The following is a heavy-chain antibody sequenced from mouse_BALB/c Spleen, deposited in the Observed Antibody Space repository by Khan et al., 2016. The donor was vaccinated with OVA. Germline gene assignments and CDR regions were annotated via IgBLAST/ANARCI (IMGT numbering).Heavy chain of an antibody. V-gene: IGHV2-9*02. CDR1: GFSLTSYG. CDR3: ARYTTVESYWYFDV. J-gene: IGHJ1*01. CDR2: IWAGGST. D-gene: IGHD1-1*01. Sequence: VELVESGPGLVAPSQSLSITCTVSGFSLTSYGVHWVRQPPGKGLEWLGVIWAGGSTNYNSAILSRMSISKDNSKSQVFLKMNSLQTDNTAMYYGARYTTVESYWYFDVWGAWTTVTVSS.